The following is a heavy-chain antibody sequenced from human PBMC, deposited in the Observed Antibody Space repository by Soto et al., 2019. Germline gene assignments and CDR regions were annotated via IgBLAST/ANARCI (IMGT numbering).Heavy chain of an antibody. CDR1: GGSISRSSYY. CDR2: IYYSGST. Sequence: PSDTLSLTCTVSGGSISRSSYYWGWIRQPPGKGLEWIGSIYYSGSTYYNPSLKSRVTISVDTSKNQFSLKLSSVTAADAAVYYCARRLYYDSSGFEGGGMDVWGQGTTVT. D-gene: IGHD3-22*01. J-gene: IGHJ6*02. V-gene: IGHV4-39*01. CDR3: ARRLYYDSSGFEGGGMDV.